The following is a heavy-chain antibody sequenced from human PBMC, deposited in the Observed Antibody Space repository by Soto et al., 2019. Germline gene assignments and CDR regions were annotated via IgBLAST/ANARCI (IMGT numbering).Heavy chain of an antibody. CDR3: AKFYSGYELASGRNFDY. CDR1: GFTFSIYA. J-gene: IGHJ4*02. Sequence: GGSLRLSCAASGFTFSIYAMSWFRQAPGKGLEWVSAISGSGGSTYYADSVKGRFTISRDNSKNTLYLQMNSLRAEDTAVYYCAKFYSGYELASGRNFDYWGQGTLVTVSS. CDR2: ISGSGGST. V-gene: IGHV3-23*01. D-gene: IGHD5-12*01.